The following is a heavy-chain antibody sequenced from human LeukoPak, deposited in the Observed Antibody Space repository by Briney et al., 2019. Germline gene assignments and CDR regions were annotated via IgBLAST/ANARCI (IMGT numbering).Heavy chain of an antibody. J-gene: IGHJ5*02. CDR1: GFTFSSYA. CDR3: AKDGVPLGIAAAGTFRWFDP. Sequence: GGSLRLSCAASGFTFSSYAMSWVRQAPGKGLEWVSAISGSGGSTYYADSVKGWFTISRDNSKNTLYLQMNSLRAEDTAVYYCAKDGVPLGIAAAGTFRWFDPWGQGTLVTVSS. CDR2: ISGSGGST. D-gene: IGHD6-13*01. V-gene: IGHV3-23*01.